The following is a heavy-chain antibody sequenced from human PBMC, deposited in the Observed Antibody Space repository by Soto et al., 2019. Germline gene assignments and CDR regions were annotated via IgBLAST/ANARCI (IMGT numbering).Heavy chain of an antibody. Sequence: PGGPLRLSCAASGFTFSDYYMSWIRQAPGKGLQWVSSISDTGGYAYYADSVQGRFTSSRDNSKKTLYLQMSSLRADDSAVYFCARGSKDSYPGSRIFDFWGRGTLVTVSS. D-gene: IGHD3-10*01. CDR3: ARGSKDSYPGSRIFDF. J-gene: IGHJ4*02. CDR2: ISDTGGYA. CDR1: GFTFSDYY. V-gene: IGHV3-11*01.